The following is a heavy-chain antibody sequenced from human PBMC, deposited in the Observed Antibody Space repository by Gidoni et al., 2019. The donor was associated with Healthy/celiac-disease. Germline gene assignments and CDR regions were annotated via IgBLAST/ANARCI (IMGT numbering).Heavy chain of an antibody. CDR3: AKDGTGYSSGWYVYY. D-gene: IGHD6-19*01. V-gene: IGHV3-23*01. CDR1: GFTFSSYA. J-gene: IGHJ4*02. Sequence: EVQLLESGGGLVQHGGSLRLSCAASGFTFSSYAMSWVRQAPGKGLEWVSAIGGSGGSTYYADSVKGRFTISRDNSKNTLYLQMNSLRAEDTAVYYCAKDGTGYSSGWYVYYWGQGTLVTVSS. CDR2: IGGSGGST.